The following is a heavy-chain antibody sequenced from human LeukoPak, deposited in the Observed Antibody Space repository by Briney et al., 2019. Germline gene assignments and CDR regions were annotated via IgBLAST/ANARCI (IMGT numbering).Heavy chain of an antibody. CDR1: GYSFTSNV. Sequence: ASVKVSCKASGYSFTSNVISWVRQAPGQGLEWMGWISAYNGNTNYAQKLQGRVTMTTDTSTSTAYMELRTLTSDDTAVYFCARDGLWFGEYKYFYDHWGQGTLVTVSS. V-gene: IGHV1-18*01. J-gene: IGHJ4*02. D-gene: IGHD3-10*01. CDR3: ARDGLWFGEYKYFYDH. CDR2: ISAYNGNT.